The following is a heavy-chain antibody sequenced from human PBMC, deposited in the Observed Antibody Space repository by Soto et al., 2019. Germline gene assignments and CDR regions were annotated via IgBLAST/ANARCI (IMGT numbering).Heavy chain of an antibody. Sequence: QVQLVQSGAEVKKPGSSVKVSCKASGGTFSSYTISWVRQAPGQGLEWMGRIIPILGIANYAQKIQGRVTITADKSTGTAYMELSSLGSEDTAVYYCARSGFNYYYYGMDVWGRGTTVTVFS. J-gene: IGHJ6*02. CDR2: IIPILGIA. D-gene: IGHD1-1*01. V-gene: IGHV1-69*02. CDR1: GGTFSSYT. CDR3: ARSGFNYYYYGMDV.